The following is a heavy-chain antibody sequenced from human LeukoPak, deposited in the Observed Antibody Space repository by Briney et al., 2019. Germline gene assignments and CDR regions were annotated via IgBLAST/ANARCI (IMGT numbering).Heavy chain of an antibody. D-gene: IGHD3-22*01. J-gene: IGHJ4*02. CDR2: IKQDGSEK. CDR1: GFTFSSYW. V-gene: IGHV3-7*04. Sequence: PGGSLRLSCAASGFTFSSYWMSWVRQAPGKGLEWVANIKQDGSEKYYVDSVKGRFTISRDNAKNSLYLQMNSLRAEDTAVYYCARNYYDSSGYLDYYFDYWGQGTLVTVSS. CDR3: ARNYYDSSGYLDYYFDY.